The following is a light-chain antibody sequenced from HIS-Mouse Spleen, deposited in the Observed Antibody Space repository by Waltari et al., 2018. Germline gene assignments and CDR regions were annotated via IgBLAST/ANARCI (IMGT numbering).Light chain of an antibody. J-gene: IGKJ1*01. CDR3: QQYNNWWT. CDR1: QSFSSN. CDR2: GAS. V-gene: IGKV3-15*01. Sequence: EIVMTQSPATLSVSQGERATLSCRASQSFSSNLAWYQQKPGQAPRLLIYGASTRATGIPARFSGSGSGTEFTLTISSMQSEDFAVYYCQQYNNWWTFGQGTKVEIK.